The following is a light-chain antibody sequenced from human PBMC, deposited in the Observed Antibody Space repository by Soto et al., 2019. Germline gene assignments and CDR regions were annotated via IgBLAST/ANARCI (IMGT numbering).Light chain of an antibody. CDR3: SSYTSSSTLLYV. V-gene: IGLV2-14*01. J-gene: IGLJ1*01. CDR1: SSDVGGYNY. CDR2: DVS. Sequence: QSVLTQPASVSGSPGQSITISCTGTSSDVGGYNYVSWYQQHPGKAPKLMIYDVSNRPSGVSNRFSGSKSGNTASLTISGRQAEDEADEYCSSYTSSSTLLYVFGTGTKLTVL.